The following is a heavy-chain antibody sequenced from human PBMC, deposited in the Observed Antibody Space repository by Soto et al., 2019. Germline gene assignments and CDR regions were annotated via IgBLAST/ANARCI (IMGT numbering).Heavy chain of an antibody. D-gene: IGHD7-27*01. Sequence: QVQLVQSGAEVKKPGPSVKVSCEASGGTFSGHAISWVRQAPGQGTEWMGGLIPLFGTTQHAQNFQDRLTIAADKSTSTAYMELTSLRFEDTSIYYCARGPNWGYRFDSWGQGTLVTVSS. J-gene: IGHJ4*02. CDR2: LIPLFGTT. CDR1: GGTFSGHA. CDR3: ARGPNWGYRFDS. V-gene: IGHV1-69*06.